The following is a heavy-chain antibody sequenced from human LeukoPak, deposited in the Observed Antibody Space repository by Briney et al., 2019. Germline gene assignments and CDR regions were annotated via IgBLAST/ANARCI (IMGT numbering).Heavy chain of an antibody. V-gene: IGHV3-30*04. D-gene: IGHD1-26*01. Sequence: GGSLRLSCAASGFTFSSYAMHWVRQAPGKGLEWVAVISYDGSNKYYADSVKGRFTISRDNSKNTLYLQMNSLRAEDTVVYYCARDWALYSGSYQYYYYYYMDVWGKGTTVTVSS. J-gene: IGHJ6*03. CDR2: ISYDGSNK. CDR1: GFTFSSYA. CDR3: ARDWALYSGSYQYYYYYYMDV.